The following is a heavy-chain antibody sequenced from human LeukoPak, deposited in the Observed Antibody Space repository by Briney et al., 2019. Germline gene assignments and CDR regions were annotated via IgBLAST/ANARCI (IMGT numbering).Heavy chain of an antibody. CDR3: ARDRGSGWSHDAFDI. Sequence: SETLSLTCTVSGGSISSYYWGWIRQPPGKGLEWIGSIYYSGSTYYNPSLKSRVTISVDTSKNQFSLKLSSVTAADTAVYYCARDRGSGWSHDAFDIWAKGQWSPSLQ. D-gene: IGHD6-19*01. CDR1: GGSISSYY. V-gene: IGHV4-39*07. J-gene: IGHJ3*02. CDR2: IYYSGST.